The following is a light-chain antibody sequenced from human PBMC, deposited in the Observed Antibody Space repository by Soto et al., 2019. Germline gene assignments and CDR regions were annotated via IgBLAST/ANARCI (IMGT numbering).Light chain of an antibody. Sequence: DIQMTQSPSSLSASVGDRVTITCRASRSIVNFLKWYQQKPGKAPKLLIYAASTLQSGVPSRFSGSGALTEFTLSIRSLELADFATYYCQQCFLGFGRGTRVEIK. CDR1: RSIVNF. CDR3: QQCFLG. V-gene: IGKV1-39*01. J-gene: IGKJ3*01. CDR2: AAS.